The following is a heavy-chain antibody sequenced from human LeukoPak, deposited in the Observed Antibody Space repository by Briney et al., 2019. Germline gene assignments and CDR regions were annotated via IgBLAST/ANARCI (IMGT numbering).Heavy chain of an antibody. CDR1: GFTFGDYA. Sequence: GGSLRLSCTASGFTFGDYAMSWVRQAPGKGLEWVGFIRSKAYGGTTEYAASVKGRFTISRDDSKSIAYLQMNSLKTEDTAVYYCTRDEYGSGRKGINWFDPWGQGTLVTVSS. J-gene: IGHJ5*02. V-gene: IGHV3-49*04. CDR2: IRSKAYGGTT. D-gene: IGHD3-10*01. CDR3: TRDEYGSGRKGINWFDP.